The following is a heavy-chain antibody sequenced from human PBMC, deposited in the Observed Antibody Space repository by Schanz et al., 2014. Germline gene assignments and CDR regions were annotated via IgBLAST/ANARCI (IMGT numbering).Heavy chain of an antibody. CDR1: GFTFTTHS. V-gene: IGHV3-23*01. J-gene: IGHJ4*02. CDR3: AKGLYYEKTGGGFDY. CDR2: ISGSGDST. D-gene: IGHD3-16*01. Sequence: EVQLLESGGGLVQPGGSLRLSCAASGFTFTTHSMTWVRQAPGKGLEWVSGISGSGDSTYYADSVKGRFTISRDNSKTTLYVQMNSLRAEDTAVYYCAKGLYYEKTGGGFDYWGQGTLVTVSS.